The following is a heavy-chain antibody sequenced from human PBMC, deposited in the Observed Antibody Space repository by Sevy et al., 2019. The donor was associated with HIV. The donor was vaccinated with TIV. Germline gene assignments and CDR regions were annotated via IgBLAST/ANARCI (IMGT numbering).Heavy chain of an antibody. CDR1: GFTFSSYT. D-gene: IGHD3-22*01. Sequence: PGGSLRLSCAASGFTFSSYTMNWVRQAPGKGLEWVSSLSTSSSYIYYADSLKGRFTISRDNAKNSLYLQMNSLRAEDTAVYYCARDLINYYDSNVYGIFDYWGQGTLVTVSS. J-gene: IGHJ4*02. CDR2: LSTSSSYI. CDR3: ARDLINYYDSNVYGIFDY. V-gene: IGHV3-21*01.